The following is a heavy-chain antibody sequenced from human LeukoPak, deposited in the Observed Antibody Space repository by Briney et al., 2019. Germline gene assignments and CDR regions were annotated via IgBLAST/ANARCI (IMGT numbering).Heavy chain of an antibody. CDR3: ASSGYYHYYGMDV. V-gene: IGHV3-30*04. J-gene: IGHJ6*02. CDR2: ISYDGSNK. D-gene: IGHD1-26*01. Sequence: PGGSLRLACAASGFTFSSYAMHWVRQAPGEGLEWVAVISYDGSNKYYADSVKGRFTISRDNSKNTLYLQMNSPRTEDTAVYYCASSGYYHYYGMDVWGQGTTVTVSS. CDR1: GFTFSSYA.